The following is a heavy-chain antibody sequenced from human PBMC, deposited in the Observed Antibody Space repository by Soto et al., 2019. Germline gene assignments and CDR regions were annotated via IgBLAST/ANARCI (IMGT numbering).Heavy chain of an antibody. Sequence: EVQLLESGGGLVQPGGSLRLSCATSGVSFTSWPMSWVHQAPGKGLEWVYWISASGASTYYADSVTGRFFMSRDSPRNTLYLPLNILRAEDTALFYCVKSRPTVRSVGYYVYDWGEGTLVTVS. V-gene: IGHV3-23*01. D-gene: IGHD5-12*01. CDR3: VKSRPTVRSVGYYVYD. CDR1: GVSFTSWP. J-gene: IGHJ4*02. CDR2: ISASGAST.